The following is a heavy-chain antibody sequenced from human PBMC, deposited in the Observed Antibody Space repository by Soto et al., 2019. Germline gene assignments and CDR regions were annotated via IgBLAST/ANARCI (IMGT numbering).Heavy chain of an antibody. CDR3: AKGYWFGELAGRSAEYFQH. CDR1: GFTFDDYA. D-gene: IGHD3-10*01. CDR2: ISWNSGSI. Sequence: GGSLRLSCAASGFTFDDYAMHWVRQAPGKGLEWVSGISWNSGSIGYADSVKGRFTISRDNAKNSLYLQMNSLRAEDTALYYCAKGYWFGELAGRSAEYFQHWGQGTLVTGSS. V-gene: IGHV3-9*01. J-gene: IGHJ1*01.